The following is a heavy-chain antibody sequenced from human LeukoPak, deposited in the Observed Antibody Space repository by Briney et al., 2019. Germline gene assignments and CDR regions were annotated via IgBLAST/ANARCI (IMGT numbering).Heavy chain of an antibody. J-gene: IGHJ4*02. V-gene: IGHV3-74*01. CDR3: AKDLMATIGY. Sequence: GGSLRLSCAVPGFTVSTYWMDWVRQAPGKGLVWVSRIKSDGTSTSYADSVKGRFTISRDNSKNTLYLQMNSLRAEDTAVYYGAKDLMATIGYWGQGTLVTVSS. CDR1: GFTVSTYW. CDR2: IKSDGTST. D-gene: IGHD5-24*01.